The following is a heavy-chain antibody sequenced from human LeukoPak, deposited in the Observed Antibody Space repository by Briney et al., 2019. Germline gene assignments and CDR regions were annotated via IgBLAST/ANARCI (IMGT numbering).Heavy chain of an antibody. CDR1: GYTFTSYD. J-gene: IGHJ5*02. CDR2: MNPNSGNT. D-gene: IGHD2-2*01. CDR3: ARDPLGYCSNSSCYVNCFDP. Sequence: ASVKVSCKASGYTFTSYDINWVRQATGQGLEWMGWMNPNSGNTGYAQKFQGRVTMTRNTSISTAYMELSSLRSEDTAVYYCARDPLGYCSNSSCYVNCFDPWGQGTLVTVSS. V-gene: IGHV1-8*01.